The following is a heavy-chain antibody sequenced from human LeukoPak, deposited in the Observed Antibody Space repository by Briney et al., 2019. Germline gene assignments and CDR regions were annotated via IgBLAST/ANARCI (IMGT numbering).Heavy chain of an antibody. CDR3: ARGRDGDYVNWYDP. J-gene: IGHJ5*02. V-gene: IGHV3-53*01. D-gene: IGHD4-17*01. CDR1: GFIVSDNY. Sequence: PGGSLRLSCAASGFIVSDNYVTWVRQAPGKGLEWVSVIYPVGTYYAESVKGRFSISRDNFKNTVYLQMNSLRADDTAVYYCARGRDGDYVNWYDPWGQGILVTVSS. CDR2: IYPVGT.